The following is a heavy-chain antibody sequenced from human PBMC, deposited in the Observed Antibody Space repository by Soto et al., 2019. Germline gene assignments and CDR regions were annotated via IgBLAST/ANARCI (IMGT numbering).Heavy chain of an antibody. CDR1: GGSFSGYY. D-gene: IGHD2-8*01. CDR3: ASGRAVLMVYAMDV. Sequence: QVQLQQWGAGLLKPSETLSLTCAVYGGSFSGYYWSWIRQPPGKGLEWIGEINHSGSTNYNPPLKSRVTLSVDTSKNQFSLKLSSVTAAETAVYYCASGRAVLMVYAMDVWGQGTTVTVSS. V-gene: IGHV4-34*01. J-gene: IGHJ6*02. CDR2: INHSGST.